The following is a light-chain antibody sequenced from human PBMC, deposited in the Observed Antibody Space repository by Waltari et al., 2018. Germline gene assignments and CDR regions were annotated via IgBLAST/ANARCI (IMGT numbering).Light chain of an antibody. CDR1: QSLSSR. V-gene: IGKV1-5*03. J-gene: IGKJ1*01. CDR2: KAS. Sequence: DIQMTQSPSTLSAAVGYRVTITCRASQSLSSRLAWYQQKPGKAPKLLIYKASSLESGVPSRFSGSGSGTEFTLTISSLQPDDFATYYCQQYNSYSPWTFGQGTKVEIK. CDR3: QQYNSYSPWT.